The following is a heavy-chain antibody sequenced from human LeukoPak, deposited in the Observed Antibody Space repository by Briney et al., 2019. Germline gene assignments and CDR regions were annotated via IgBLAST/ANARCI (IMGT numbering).Heavy chain of an antibody. D-gene: IGHD2-8*01. CDR3: ARTREMVYAPDY. CDR2: IYHSGST. CDR1: GYSISSGYY. V-gene: IGHV4-38-2*02. Sequence: SETLSLTCTVSGYSISSGYYWGWIRQPPGKGLEWIGSIYHSGSTYYNPSLKSRVTISVDTSKDQFSLKLSSVTAADTAVCYCARTREMVYAPDYWGQGTLVTVSS. J-gene: IGHJ4*02.